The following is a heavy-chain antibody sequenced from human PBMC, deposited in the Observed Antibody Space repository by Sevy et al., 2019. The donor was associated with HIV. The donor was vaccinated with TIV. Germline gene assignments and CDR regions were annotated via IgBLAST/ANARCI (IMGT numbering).Heavy chain of an antibody. V-gene: IGHV3-15*01. J-gene: IGHJ6*02. CDR1: GFTFSNAW. CDR3: TTGNVVVPAAFYYYYGMDV. CDR2: IKSKTDGWTT. D-gene: IGHD2-2*01. Sequence: GGSLRLSCAASGFTFSNAWMSWVRQAPGKGLEWVGRIKSKTDGWTTDYAAPVKGRFTISRDDSKNTLYLQMNSLKTEDTAVYYCTTGNVVVPAAFYYYYGMDVWGQGTTVTVSS.